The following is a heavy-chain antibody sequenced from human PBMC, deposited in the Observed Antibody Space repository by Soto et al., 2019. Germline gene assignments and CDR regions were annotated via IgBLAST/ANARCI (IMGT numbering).Heavy chain of an antibody. CDR1: GGSISSYY. CDR3: ARVGGYCSGGSCELYYYYYYGMDV. D-gene: IGHD2-15*01. J-gene: IGHJ6*02. V-gene: IGHV4-59*01. Sequence: SETLSLTCTVSGGSISSYYWSWIRQPPGKGLEWIGYIYYSGSTNYNPSLKSRVTISVDTSKNQFSLKLSSVTAADTAVYYCARVGGYCSGGSCELYYYYYYGMDVWGQGTTVTVSS. CDR2: IYYSGST.